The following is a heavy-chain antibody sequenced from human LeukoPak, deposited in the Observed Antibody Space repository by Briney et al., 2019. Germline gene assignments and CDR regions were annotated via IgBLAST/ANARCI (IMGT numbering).Heavy chain of an antibody. CDR2: ISSNGGST. CDR3: AKDRVGAMLYFDL. CDR1: GFTLSNYG. D-gene: IGHD1-26*01. Sequence: GGSLRLSCAASGFTLSNYGMSWVRQAPGKGLEYVSAISSNGGSTYYANSVKGRFTISRDNSKNTLYLQINSLRAEDTAVYFCAKDRVGAMLYFDLWGQGTLVTVSS. J-gene: IGHJ4*02. V-gene: IGHV3-23*01.